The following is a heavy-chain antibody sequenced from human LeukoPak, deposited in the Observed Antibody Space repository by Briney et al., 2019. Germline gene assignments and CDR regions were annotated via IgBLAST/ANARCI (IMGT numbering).Heavy chain of an antibody. CDR1: GGSISSYW. D-gene: IGHD5-18*01. V-gene: IGHV4-59*08. CDR2: VYYSGST. Sequence: PSETLSLTCTVSGGSISSYWWSWIRQPPGKGLEWIGYVYYSGSTDYNPSLKSRVTMSVDMSKSQFSLKLNSVTAADTAVYYCARFLYSYHDHWGQGTLVTVSS. CDR3: ARFLYSYHDH. J-gene: IGHJ4*02.